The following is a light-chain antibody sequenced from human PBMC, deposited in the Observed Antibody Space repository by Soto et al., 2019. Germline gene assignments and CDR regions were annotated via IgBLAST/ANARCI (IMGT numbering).Light chain of an antibody. CDR1: QSISNW. Sequence: DIQMTQSPSTLSASVGDRVTITCRASQSISNWLAWYQQKPGRAPRLLIYDASSLENGVPSRFSVSGSGTEFTLTISSLQPDDFATYYCQHYNSDPWTSGQGTKVEIK. V-gene: IGKV1-5*01. CDR3: QHYNSDPWT. J-gene: IGKJ1*01. CDR2: DAS.